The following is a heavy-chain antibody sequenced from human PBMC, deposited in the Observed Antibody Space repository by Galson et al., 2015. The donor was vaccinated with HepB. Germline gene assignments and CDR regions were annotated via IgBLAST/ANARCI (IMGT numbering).Heavy chain of an antibody. Sequence: LSLTCTVSGGSISSSSYYWGWIRQPPGKGLEWIGSIYYSGSTYYNPSLKSRVTISVDTSKNQFSLKLSSVTAADTAVYYCARINPNNYDILTAGPYPGFDYWGQGTLVTVSS. CDR2: IYYSGST. J-gene: IGHJ4*02. CDR1: GGSISSSSYY. D-gene: IGHD3-9*01. V-gene: IGHV4-39*01. CDR3: ARINPNNYDILTAGPYPGFDY.